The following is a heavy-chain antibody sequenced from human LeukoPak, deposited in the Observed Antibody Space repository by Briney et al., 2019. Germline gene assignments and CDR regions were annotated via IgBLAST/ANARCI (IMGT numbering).Heavy chain of an antibody. Sequence: GGSLRLSCAASGFTFSSYAMQWVRQAPGKGLEWVAVISYDGSNKYYADSVKGRFTISRDNSKNTLYLQMNSLRAEDTAVYYCARGDYDFWSGYYSRESDYWGQGTLVTVSS. V-gene: IGHV3-30*01. D-gene: IGHD3-3*01. CDR1: GFTFSSYA. CDR3: ARGDYDFWSGYYSRESDY. J-gene: IGHJ4*02. CDR2: ISYDGSNK.